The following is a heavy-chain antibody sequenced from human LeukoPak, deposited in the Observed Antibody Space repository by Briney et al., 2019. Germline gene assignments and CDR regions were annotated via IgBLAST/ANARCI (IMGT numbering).Heavy chain of an antibody. CDR1: GFTFSTYA. CDR3: AKEEQWLPGDY. Sequence: GGSLRLSCAASGFTFSTYAMSWVRQAPGKGLEWVSAISGSGVSTYYADSVKGRFTISRDNSKNTLYLQMNSLRAGDTAVYYCAKEEQWLPGDYWGQGTLVTVSS. D-gene: IGHD6-19*01. CDR2: ISGSGVST. J-gene: IGHJ4*02. V-gene: IGHV3-23*01.